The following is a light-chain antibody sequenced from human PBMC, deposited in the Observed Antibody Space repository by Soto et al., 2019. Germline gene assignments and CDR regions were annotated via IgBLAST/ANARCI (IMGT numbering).Light chain of an antibody. J-gene: IGKJ1*01. CDR2: AAP. V-gene: IGKV1D-16*01. CDR3: QQYNSYPLT. CDR1: QGISGW. Sequence: DIQMTQSPSSLSASAGDRVTITSPASQGISGWLAWYQQKPEKAPKSLIYAAPSLQSGVPSRFSGSGSGTDFHLNISSLQPEDFANYYCQQYNSYPLTCGQGTKVEIK.